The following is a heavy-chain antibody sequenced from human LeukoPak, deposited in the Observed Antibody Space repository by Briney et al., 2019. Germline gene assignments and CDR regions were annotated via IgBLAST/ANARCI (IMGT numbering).Heavy chain of an antibody. Sequence: SVKVSCKASGYTFTGYYMHWVRQAPGQGLEWMGWINPNSGGTNYAQKFQGWVTMTRDTSISTAYMELSRLRSDDTAVYYCARGGHTAMGPDDAFDIWGQGTMVTVSS. CDR2: INPNSGGT. D-gene: IGHD5-18*01. CDR1: GYTFTGYY. V-gene: IGHV1-2*04. J-gene: IGHJ3*02. CDR3: ARGGHTAMGPDDAFDI.